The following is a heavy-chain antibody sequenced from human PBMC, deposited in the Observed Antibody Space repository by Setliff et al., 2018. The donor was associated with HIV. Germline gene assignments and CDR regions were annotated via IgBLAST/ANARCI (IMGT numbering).Heavy chain of an antibody. J-gene: IGHJ4*02. V-gene: IGHV4-59*08. CDR2: GYYSGIT. D-gene: IGHD2-21*02. CDR1: GGSISNYH. Sequence: KTSETLSLTCTVSGGSISNYHWSWIRQPPGKGLEWIGCGYYSGITHYDPSLKSRVSISVDASKNQFSLRLNSVTVADTAVYFCARSSRGSLRDLDYWGPGTLVTVSS. CDR3: ARSSRGSLRDLDY.